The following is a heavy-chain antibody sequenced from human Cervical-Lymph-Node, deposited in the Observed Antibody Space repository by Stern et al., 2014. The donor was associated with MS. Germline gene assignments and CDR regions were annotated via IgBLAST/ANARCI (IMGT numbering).Heavy chain of an antibody. J-gene: IGHJ6*02. Sequence: VQLVQSGAEVKKPGASVKVSCKTSGYIFTGYYIHWVRQAPGQGLEWMAWINPNTGGKKYAKKFQGRFTMSRDTSISTAYVELSSLTSDDTAVYYCARDQRGITIFGVVTDYYYLGMDVWGQGTTVTVSS. CDR3: ARDQRGITIFGVVTDYYYLGMDV. D-gene: IGHD3-3*01. V-gene: IGHV1-2*02. CDR1: GYIFTGYY. CDR2: INPNTGGK.